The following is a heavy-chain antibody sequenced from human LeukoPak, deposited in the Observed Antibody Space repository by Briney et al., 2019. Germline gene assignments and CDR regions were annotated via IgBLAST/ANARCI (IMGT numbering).Heavy chain of an antibody. Sequence: GASVKVSCRASGYTFTGYYIHWVRQAPGQGLEWMGWINPDSGGTNYAQKFQGWVTMTRDTSISTAYMELSRLRSDDTAVYYCARGDPITMVYGMVVWGKGTTVTVSS. D-gene: IGHD3-10*01. J-gene: IGHJ6*04. CDR3: ARGDPITMVYGMVV. V-gene: IGHV1-2*04. CDR1: GYTFTGYY. CDR2: INPDSGGT.